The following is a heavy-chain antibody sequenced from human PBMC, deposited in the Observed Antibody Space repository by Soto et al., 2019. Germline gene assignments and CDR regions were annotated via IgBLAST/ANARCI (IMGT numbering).Heavy chain of an antibody. CDR3: ARSVFP. CDR1: GGSITSGGYY. V-gene: IGHV4-31*03. CDR2: IYYSGFT. J-gene: IGHJ5*02. Sequence: QVQLQESGPELLKPSQTLSRTCTVSGGSITSGGYYWRWIRQHPGKGVEWIGYIYYSGFTDYNPSLKSRVTISVDTSKNQFSLKLSSVTAADTAVYSCARSVFPWGQGTLVTVSS.